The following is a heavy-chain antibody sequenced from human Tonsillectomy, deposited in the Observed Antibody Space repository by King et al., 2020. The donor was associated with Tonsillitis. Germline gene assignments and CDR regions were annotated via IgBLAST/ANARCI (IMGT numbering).Heavy chain of an antibody. CDR3: ARKGNDYGDYVHFDY. Sequence: VQLQESGPGLVKPSETLSLTCTVSGGSISSYYWSWIRQPPGKGLEWIGYIYYSGSTNYNPSLKSRVTISVDTSKNQFSPQLSSVTAAYTAVYYCARKGNDYGDYVHFDYWGQGTLVTVSS. CDR1: GGSISSYY. CDR2: IYYSGST. V-gene: IGHV4-59*12. D-gene: IGHD4-17*01. J-gene: IGHJ4*02.